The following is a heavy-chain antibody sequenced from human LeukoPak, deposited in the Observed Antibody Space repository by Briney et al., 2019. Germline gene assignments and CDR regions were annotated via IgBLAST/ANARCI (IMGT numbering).Heavy chain of an antibody. Sequence: ASVKVSCKASRYTFTGYYMHWVRQAPGQGLEWMGWINPNSGGTNYAQKFQGRVTMTRDTSISTAYMELSRLGSDDTAVYYCARPFEYDFWSGYYQYYFDYWGQGTLVTVSS. CDR3: ARPFEYDFWSGYYQYYFDY. V-gene: IGHV1-2*02. D-gene: IGHD3-3*01. CDR1: RYTFTGYY. CDR2: INPNSGGT. J-gene: IGHJ4*02.